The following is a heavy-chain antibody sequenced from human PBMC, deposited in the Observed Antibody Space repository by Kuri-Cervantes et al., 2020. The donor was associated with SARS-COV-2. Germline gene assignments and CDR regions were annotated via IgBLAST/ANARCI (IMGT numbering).Heavy chain of an antibody. D-gene: IGHD2-15*01. CDR2: INSDGSTT. V-gene: IGHV3-74*01. Sequence: LSLTCAASGFPFSSYWMHWVRQAPGKGLVWVSRINSDGSTTSYADSVKGRFTISRDNAKNTLYLQMNSLRAEDTAVYYCARISIWVVAATLFLAYYYYYGMDVWGQGTTVTVSS. CDR1: GFPFSSYW. J-gene: IGHJ6*02. CDR3: ARISIWVVAATLFLAYYYYYGMDV.